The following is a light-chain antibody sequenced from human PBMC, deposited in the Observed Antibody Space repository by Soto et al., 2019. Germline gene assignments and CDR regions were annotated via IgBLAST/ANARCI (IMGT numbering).Light chain of an antibody. CDR2: GAS. CDR3: QQYGGSPIT. Sequence: EIVLTQSPGTLSLSPGERATLSCRASQSVSTNLAWYQHKPGQAPRLLISGASSRATGIPDRYSGSGSGTDFTLTISRLEPEDFVLYYCQQYGGSPITFGQGTRLEI. V-gene: IGKV3-20*01. J-gene: IGKJ5*01. CDR1: QSVSTN.